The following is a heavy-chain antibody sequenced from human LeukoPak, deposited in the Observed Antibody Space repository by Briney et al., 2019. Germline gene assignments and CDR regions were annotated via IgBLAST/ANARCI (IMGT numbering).Heavy chain of an antibody. CDR1: GFTFSSYA. CDR3: ARGRGYYYYYMDV. V-gene: IGHV4-34*01. D-gene: IGHD1-26*01. Sequence: PGGSLRLSCAASGFTFSSYAMHWIRQPPGKGLEWIGEINHSGSTNYNPSLKSRVTISVDTSKNQFSLKLSSVTAADTAVYYCARGRGYYYYYMDVWGKGTTVTVSS. J-gene: IGHJ6*03. CDR2: INHSGST.